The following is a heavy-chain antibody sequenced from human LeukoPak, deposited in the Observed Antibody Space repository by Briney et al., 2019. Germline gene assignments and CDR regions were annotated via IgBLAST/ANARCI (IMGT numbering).Heavy chain of an antibody. CDR2: ISSSSSYI. J-gene: IGHJ6*04. CDR3: AELGITMIGGV. D-gene: IGHD3-10*02. V-gene: IGHV3-21*01. Sequence: GGSLRLSCVASGFTFSSHMNWVRQAPGKGLEWVSSISSSSSYIYYADSVKGRFTISRDNAKNSLYLQMNSLRAEDTAVYYCAELGITMIGGVWGKGTTVTISS. CDR1: GFTFSSH.